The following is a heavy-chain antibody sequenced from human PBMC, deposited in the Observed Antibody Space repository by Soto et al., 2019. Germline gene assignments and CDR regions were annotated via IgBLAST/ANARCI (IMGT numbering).Heavy chain of an antibody. CDR1: GGTFSSYA. V-gene: IGHV1-69*13. J-gene: IGHJ6*02. CDR2: IIPIFGTA. CDR3: ARVLYSHYYYYGMDV. Sequence: SVKVSCKASGGTFSSYAISWVRQAPGQGLEWMGGIIPIFGTANYAQKFQGRVTITADESTSTAYMELSSLRSEDTAVYYCARVLYSHYYYYGMDVWGQGTTVTVSS. D-gene: IGHD2-21*01.